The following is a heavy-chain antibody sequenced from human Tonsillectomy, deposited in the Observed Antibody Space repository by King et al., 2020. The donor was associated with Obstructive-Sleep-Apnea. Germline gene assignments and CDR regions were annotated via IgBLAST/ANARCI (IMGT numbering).Heavy chain of an antibody. J-gene: IGHJ5*01. Sequence: VQLVESGGGLEQPGGSLRLSCAASGFTCKHYAMNWVRQAPGKGLVGVSSFSGSGGTTYVPDSVKGRFTISRDISKNTRNLQINSLRAEDTAVYYCAKPYYDFWSGYSETWFDSWGQGTLVTVSS. V-gene: IGHV3-23*04. CDR1: GFTCKHYA. CDR3: AKPYYDFWSGYSETWFDS. D-gene: IGHD3-3*01. CDR2: FSGSGGTT.